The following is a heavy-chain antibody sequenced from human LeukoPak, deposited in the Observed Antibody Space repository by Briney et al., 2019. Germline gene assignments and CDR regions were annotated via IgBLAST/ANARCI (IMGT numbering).Heavy chain of an antibody. Sequence: ASVTVSCKASGYPFTFYAFNWVRQAPGQGLEWMGWISPYNGHRHYSQRFQDRVTMTTDTSTSTAYMELRSLKSDDTATYYCARESNIAGVSDYWGQGTLVTVSS. CDR2: ISPYNGHR. D-gene: IGHD1-26*01. J-gene: IGHJ4*02. CDR1: GYPFTFYA. CDR3: ARESNIAGVSDY. V-gene: IGHV1-18*01.